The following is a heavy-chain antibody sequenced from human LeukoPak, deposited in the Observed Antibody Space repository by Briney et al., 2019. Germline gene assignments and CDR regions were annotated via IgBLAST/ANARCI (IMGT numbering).Heavy chain of an antibody. Sequence: GASVKVSCKAFGYTFTSNYMHWVRQAPGQGPEWMGVISPSGGSTTYAQKFQGRVTMTRDTSTSTVYMELSSLRSEDTAVYYCARDLARIVGATRLDYWGQGTLVTVSS. V-gene: IGHV1-46*01. D-gene: IGHD1-26*01. CDR3: ARDLARIVGATRLDY. CDR2: ISPSGGST. CDR1: GYTFTSNY. J-gene: IGHJ4*02.